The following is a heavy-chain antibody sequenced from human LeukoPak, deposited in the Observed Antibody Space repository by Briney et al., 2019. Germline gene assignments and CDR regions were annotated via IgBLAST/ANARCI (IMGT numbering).Heavy chain of an antibody. Sequence: GESLKISCKGSGYSFTSYWIGWVRQMPGKGLEWMGIIYPGDSDTRYSPSFQGQVTISAEKSISTAYLQWSSLKASDTAMYYCARPHPYYYDSSGYYFDYWGQGTLVTVSS. V-gene: IGHV5-51*01. J-gene: IGHJ4*02. D-gene: IGHD3-22*01. CDR1: GYSFTSYW. CDR2: IYPGDSDT. CDR3: ARPHPYYYDSSGYYFDY.